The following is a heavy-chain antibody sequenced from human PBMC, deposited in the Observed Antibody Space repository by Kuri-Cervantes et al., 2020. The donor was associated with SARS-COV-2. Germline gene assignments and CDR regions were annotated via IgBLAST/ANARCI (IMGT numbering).Heavy chain of an antibody. CDR2: IYTGGDT. Sequence: ETLSLTCAASGITVNSNYMSWVRQAPGKGLEWVSIIYTGGDTYYADSVKGRFTIARDISKNTLYLQLNSLKSEDTAVYYCARVTVTMIVGGYWFDLWGQGTLVTVSS. D-gene: IGHD3-22*01. V-gene: IGHV3-53*01. CDR1: GITVNSNY. CDR3: ARVTVTMIVGGYWFDL. J-gene: IGHJ5*02.